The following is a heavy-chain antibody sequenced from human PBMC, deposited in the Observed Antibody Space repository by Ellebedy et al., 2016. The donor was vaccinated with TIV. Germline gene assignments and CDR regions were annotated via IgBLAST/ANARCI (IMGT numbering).Heavy chain of an antibody. Sequence: GGSLRLFXAASGFTFSSYAMSWVRQAPGKGLEWVSAISGSGGSTYYADSVKGRFTISRDNSKNTLYLQMNSLRAEDTAVYYCAKAVVRGDLVAHYYYYGMDVWGQGTTVTVSS. CDR1: GFTFSSYA. CDR2: ISGSGGST. CDR3: AKAVVRGDLVAHYYYYGMDV. J-gene: IGHJ6*02. D-gene: IGHD3-10*01. V-gene: IGHV3-23*01.